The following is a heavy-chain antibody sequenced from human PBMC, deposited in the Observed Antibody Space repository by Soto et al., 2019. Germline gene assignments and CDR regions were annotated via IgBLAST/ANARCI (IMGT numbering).Heavy chain of an antibody. CDR2: IYYRGST. CDR1: GGSINSGGYH. D-gene: IGHD2-15*01. Sequence: PSETLSLTCTVSGGSINSGGYHWSWIRQHPGKGLEWIGYIYYRGSTYYNPSLKSRVSISVHTSKNQFSLKLNSVTAADTAVYYCARVCSGGSCYAHFDSWGQGTLVTVSS. V-gene: IGHV4-31*03. J-gene: IGHJ4*02. CDR3: ARVCSGGSCYAHFDS.